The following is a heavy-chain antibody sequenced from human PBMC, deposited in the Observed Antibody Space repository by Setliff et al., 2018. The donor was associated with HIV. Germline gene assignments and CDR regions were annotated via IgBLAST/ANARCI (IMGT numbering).Heavy chain of an antibody. CDR2: IYISAATT. CDR3: AREQHRMYNSGWYFHIDS. D-gene: IGHD6-19*01. J-gene: IGHJ4*02. Sequence: SETLSLTCTVSDGSISSYYRSWIRQPAGKGLEWIGRIYISAATTNYNPSLKSRVSMSVDTSKNQFSLKLSSVTAADTAVYYCAREQHRMYNSGWYFHIDSWGQGDLVTVSS. V-gene: IGHV4-4*07. CDR1: DGSISSYY.